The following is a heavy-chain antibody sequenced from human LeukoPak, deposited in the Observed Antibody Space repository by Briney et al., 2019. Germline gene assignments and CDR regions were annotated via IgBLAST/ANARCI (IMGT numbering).Heavy chain of an antibody. J-gene: IGHJ6*03. CDR2: ISSGSSYI. CDR3: ASHIGDYYYYYYMDV. CDR1: GFTFSSYI. V-gene: IGHV3-21*01. D-gene: IGHD2-21*01. Sequence: GGSLRLSCAASGFTFSSYIMNWVRQAPGKGLEWDSSISSGSSYIYYADSVKGRFTISRDDARTSLYLQMNSLRAEDTAVYYCASHIGDYYYYYYMDVWGKGTTVTVSS.